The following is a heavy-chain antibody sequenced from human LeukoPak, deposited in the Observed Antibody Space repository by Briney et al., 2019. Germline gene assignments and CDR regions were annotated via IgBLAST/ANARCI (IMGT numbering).Heavy chain of an antibody. CDR1: GGSISSSSYY. J-gene: IGHJ6*03. V-gene: IGHV4-39*01. CDR2: IYYSGST. D-gene: IGHD2-15*01. CDR3: ASFYCSGGSCYQYYYYYYMDV. Sequence: SETLSLTCTVSGGSISSSSYYWGWIRQPPGKGLEWIGIIYYSGSTYSNPSLKSRVTISVDTSKNQFSLKLSSVTAADTAVYYCASFYCSGGSCYQYYYYYYMDVWGKGTTVTISS.